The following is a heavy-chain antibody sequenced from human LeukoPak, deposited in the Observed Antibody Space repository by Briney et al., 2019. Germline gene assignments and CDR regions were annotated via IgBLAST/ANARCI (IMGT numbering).Heavy chain of an antibody. J-gene: IGHJ4*02. V-gene: IGHV3-7*04. D-gene: IGHD6-19*01. CDR1: GSTLSEFW. CDR2: IKHNGREK. CDR3: VGGYGWLPDY. Sequence: GGSLRLSCAASGSTLSEFWMNWVRQAPGKGLEWVANIKHNGREKNYVDSVKGRFTISRDNAKNSAYLQMNNLRVDDTAVYYCVGGYGWLPDYWGQGTLVTVSS.